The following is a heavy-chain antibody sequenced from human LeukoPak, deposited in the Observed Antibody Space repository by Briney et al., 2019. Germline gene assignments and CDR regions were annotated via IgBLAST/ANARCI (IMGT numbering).Heavy chain of an antibody. D-gene: IGHD6-13*01. CDR1: GYTSTSYY. Sequence: ASVKVSCKASGYTSTSYYMHWVRQAPGQGLEWMGIINPSGGSTSYAQKFQGRVTMTRDTSTSTVYMELSSLRSEDTAVYYCARAARAAAGTGWFDPWGQGTLVTVSS. CDR2: INPSGGST. V-gene: IGHV1-46*01. CDR3: ARAARAAAGTGWFDP. J-gene: IGHJ5*02.